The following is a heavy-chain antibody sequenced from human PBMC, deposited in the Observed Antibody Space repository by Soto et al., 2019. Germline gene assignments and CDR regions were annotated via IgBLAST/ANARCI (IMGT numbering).Heavy chain of an antibody. D-gene: IGHD3-3*01. Sequence: QVQLQESGPGLVKPSETLSLTCTVSGDSISSSYWNWIRQAPGKGLEWIGYIDDTGSTNYNPSLTSRVTLSVDPSNTQYSLKLSSVTAADTAVYYCASRVLEWLLRDSYYYYMDVWCKGTTVTVSS. J-gene: IGHJ6*03. CDR2: IDDTGST. CDR3: ASRVLEWLLRDSYYYYMDV. CDR1: GDSISSSY. V-gene: IGHV4-59*01.